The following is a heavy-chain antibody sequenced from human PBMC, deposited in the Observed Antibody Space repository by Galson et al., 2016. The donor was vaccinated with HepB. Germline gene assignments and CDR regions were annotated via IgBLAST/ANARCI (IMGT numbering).Heavy chain of an antibody. V-gene: IGHV5-51*01. CDR1: GDTFTTYW. CDR3: ARRAYSGAFDAFDV. Sequence: QSGAEVKKPGETLQISCQGSGDTFTTYWIGWVRHMPGKGLEWMGIINPSDSDIRYNPSFEGQVTISADKSISTAYLQWTSLKASDTAIQYCARRAYSGAFDAFDVWGQGTVVTVS. J-gene: IGHJ3*01. D-gene: IGHD2-15*01. CDR2: INPSDSDI.